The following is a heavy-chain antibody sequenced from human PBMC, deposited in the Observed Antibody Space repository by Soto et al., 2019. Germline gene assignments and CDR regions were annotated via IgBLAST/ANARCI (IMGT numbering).Heavy chain of an antibody. J-gene: IGHJ4*02. Sequence: GGSLRLSCAASGFTFSSYGMHWVRQAPGKGLEWVAVIWYDGSNKYYADSVKGRFTISRDNSKNTLYLQMNSLRAEDTAVYYCAREGPTGVAARKPFDYWGQGTLVTVSS. CDR2: IWYDGSNK. CDR3: AREGPTGVAARKPFDY. V-gene: IGHV3-33*01. D-gene: IGHD6-6*01. CDR1: GFTFSSYG.